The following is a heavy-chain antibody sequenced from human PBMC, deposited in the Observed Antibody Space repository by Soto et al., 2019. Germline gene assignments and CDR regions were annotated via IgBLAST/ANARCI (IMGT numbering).Heavy chain of an antibody. Sequence: EVQLVESGGGLVKPGGSLRLSCAASGFTFSNAWMNWVRQAPGKGLEWVGRIKSKTDGGTTDYAAPVKGRFTISRDDSTNTLYLQMNSLKTEDTAVYYCTTDPQSIVAVVAATSRWFDPWGQGTLVTVSS. CDR2: IKSKTDGGTT. V-gene: IGHV3-15*07. J-gene: IGHJ5*02. D-gene: IGHD2-15*01. CDR3: TTDPQSIVAVVAATSRWFDP. CDR1: GFTFSNAW.